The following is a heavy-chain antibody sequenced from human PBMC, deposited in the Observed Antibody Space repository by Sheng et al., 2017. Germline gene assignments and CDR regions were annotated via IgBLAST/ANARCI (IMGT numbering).Heavy chain of an antibody. J-gene: IGHJ6*03. CDR2: IHYSGST. Sequence: QVLLQESGPGLVKPSETLSLTCTVSGDSISNYYWSWIRQPPGKGLEWIGYIHYSGSTNYNPSLKSRVTFSVDTSKNQFSLNLSSVTAADTAVYYCARGQWGSWDYYYMDVWGQVTTVTVSS. V-gene: IGHV4-59*01. D-gene: IGHD3-16*01. CDR3: ARGQWGSWDYYYMDV. CDR1: GDSISNYY.